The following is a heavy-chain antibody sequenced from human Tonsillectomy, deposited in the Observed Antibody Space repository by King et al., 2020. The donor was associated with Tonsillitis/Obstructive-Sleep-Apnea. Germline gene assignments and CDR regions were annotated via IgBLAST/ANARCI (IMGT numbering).Heavy chain of an antibody. Sequence: VQLVESGAEVKKPGASVKVSCKASGYTFTSYYMHWVRQAPGQGLEWMGIINPSGGSTSYAQKFQGRVTMTRDTSTSTVYMELSSLRSEDTAVYYCAREDLYYDILTGYYIRFYFDYWGRGTLVTVSS. V-gene: IGHV1-46*01. CDR1: GYTFTSYY. D-gene: IGHD3-9*01. CDR3: AREDLYYDILTGYYIRFYFDY. J-gene: IGHJ4*02. CDR2: INPSGGST.